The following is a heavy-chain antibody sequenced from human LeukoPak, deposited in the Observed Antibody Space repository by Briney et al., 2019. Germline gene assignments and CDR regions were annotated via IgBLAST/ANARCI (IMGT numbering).Heavy chain of an antibody. CDR1: GGSISSYY. Sequence: KPSETLSLTCTVSGGSISSYYWSWIRQPAGKGLEWFGRIYTSGSTNYNPSLKSRVTMSLDTSKSQFSLKLSSVTAADTAVYYCAREQRDTAMSRGLDYWDQGTLVTVSS. V-gene: IGHV4-4*07. CDR3: AREQRDTAMSRGLDY. CDR2: IYTSGST. D-gene: IGHD5-18*01. J-gene: IGHJ4*02.